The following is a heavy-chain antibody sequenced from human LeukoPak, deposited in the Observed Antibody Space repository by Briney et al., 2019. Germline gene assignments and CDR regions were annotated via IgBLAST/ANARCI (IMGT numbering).Heavy chain of an antibody. D-gene: IGHD3-10*01. CDR1: GDSISSGEYH. Sequence: SETLSLTCTISGDSISSGEYHWTWIRQPAGKGLEWIGRIYTSGSTNYNPSLKSRVTISVDTSKNQFSLKLSSVTAADTAVYYCARAPYGSATNNYYMDVWGKGTTVTVSS. J-gene: IGHJ6*03. CDR2: IYTSGST. V-gene: IGHV4-61*02. CDR3: ARAPYGSATNNYYMDV.